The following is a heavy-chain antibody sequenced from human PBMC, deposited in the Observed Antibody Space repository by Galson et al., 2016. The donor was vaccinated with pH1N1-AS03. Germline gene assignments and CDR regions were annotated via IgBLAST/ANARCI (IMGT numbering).Heavy chain of an antibody. CDR2: IYYNGAT. V-gene: IGHV4-61*01. CDR3: ARSKGITLVDDGAFDI. Sequence: SETLSLTCTVSGDSVSGGSHYWNWVRQPPGKGLEWIAYIYYNGATKYNPSLQSRVTISVDSSKNQFALKLTSVTAADTAVYFCARSKGITLVDDGAFDIWGRGIMVTVSS. CDR1: GDSVSGGSHY. J-gene: IGHJ3*02. D-gene: IGHD3-16*01.